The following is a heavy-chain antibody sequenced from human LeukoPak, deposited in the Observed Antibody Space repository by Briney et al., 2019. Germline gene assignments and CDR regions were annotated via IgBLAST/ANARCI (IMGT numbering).Heavy chain of an antibody. CDR1: GFTVSSNY. Sequence: GGSLRLSCAASGFTVSSNYMSWVRQAPGKGLEWVSVIYSSGSTYYADSVKGRFTISRDNSKNTLYLQMNSLRAEDTAVYYCARDPFGVVDYWGQGTLVTVPS. CDR2: IYSSGST. V-gene: IGHV3-66*01. J-gene: IGHJ4*02. CDR3: ARDPFGVVDY. D-gene: IGHD3-3*01.